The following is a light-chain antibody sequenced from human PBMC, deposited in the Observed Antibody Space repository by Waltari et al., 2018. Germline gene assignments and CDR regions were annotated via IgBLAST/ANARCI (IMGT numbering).Light chain of an antibody. CDR1: SSNIGTYG. J-gene: IGLJ2*01. Sequence: QSVLTQPPSASWTPGQRVNISCSGGSSNIGTYGVNWYQQLPGTAPKLLISGHDQRPSGVPDRFSASKSGTAASLAISGLQFEDEAEYYCATWDNSLDAVVFGGGTKLTVL. V-gene: IGLV1-44*01. CDR2: GHD. CDR3: ATWDNSLDAVV.